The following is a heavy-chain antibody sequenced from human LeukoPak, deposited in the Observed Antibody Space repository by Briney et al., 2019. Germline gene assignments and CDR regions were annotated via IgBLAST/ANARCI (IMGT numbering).Heavy chain of an antibody. CDR1: GDSISSGSYY. CDR3: ARTTEGGYSYGYFYYYYMDV. CDR2: IYYSGST. J-gene: IGHJ6*03. D-gene: IGHD5-18*01. Sequence: SQTLSLTCTVSGDSISSGSYYWSWIRQPAGKGLEWIGYIYYSGSTNYKSSLKSRVTISVDTSKNQFSLKLSSVTAADTAVYYCARTTEGGYSYGYFYYYYMDVWGKGTTVTISS. V-gene: IGHV4-61*10.